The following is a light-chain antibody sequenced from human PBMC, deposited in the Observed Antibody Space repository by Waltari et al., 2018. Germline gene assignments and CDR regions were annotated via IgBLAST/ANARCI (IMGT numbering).Light chain of an antibody. V-gene: IGKV3-20*01. Sequence: VLTQSPGTLSLSPGERVTLSCRASQSLSKKYLAWYQQKPVQAPRLLIYGASSRAAGIPDRFSGSGSGTDFTLTISRLEPEDFAMYYCQQYGSSVMYTFGQGTKLEIK. CDR2: GAS. J-gene: IGKJ2*01. CDR1: QSLSKKY. CDR3: QQYGSSVMYT.